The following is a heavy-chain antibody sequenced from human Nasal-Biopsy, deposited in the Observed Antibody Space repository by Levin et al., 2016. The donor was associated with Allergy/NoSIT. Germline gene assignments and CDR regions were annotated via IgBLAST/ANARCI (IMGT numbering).Heavy chain of an antibody. D-gene: IGHD1-26*01. CDR3: ARCMKYSGSLCSLDP. CDR1: GGPLRSYA. V-gene: IGHV1-69*13. J-gene: IGHJ5*02. CDR2: IMPIFALA. Sequence: SVKVSCKASGGPLRSYAITWVRQAPGQGLEWMGGIMPIFALAKYEQKFQGRVTITADELTNTAYMELSSLRSEDTAVYYCARCMKYSGSLCSLDPWGQGTLVTVSS.